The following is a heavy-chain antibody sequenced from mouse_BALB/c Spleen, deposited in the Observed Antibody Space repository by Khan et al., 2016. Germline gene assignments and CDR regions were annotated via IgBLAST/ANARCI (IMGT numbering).Heavy chain of an antibody. CDR3: SRSPYDYDVGFAY. D-gene: IGHD2-4*01. J-gene: IGHJ3*01. CDR1: GFNIKDTY. CDR2: IDPANGNT. V-gene: IGHV14-3*02. Sequence: VQLQQSGAELVKPGASVKLSCTASGFNIKDTYMHWVKQRPEQGLEWIGRIDPANGNTKYDPKFQGKATITADTSSNTAYLQLSSRTSEDPAVYYCSRSPYDYDVGFAYWGQGTLVTVSA.